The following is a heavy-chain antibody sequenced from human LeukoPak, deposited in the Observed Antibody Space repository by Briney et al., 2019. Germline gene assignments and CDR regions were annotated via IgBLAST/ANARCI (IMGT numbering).Heavy chain of an antibody. D-gene: IGHD4-11*01. CDR1: GFTFSSYS. V-gene: IGHV3-21*01. CDR2: ISSSSSYV. J-gene: IGHJ6*03. Sequence: GGSLRLSCAASGFTFSSYSMNWVRQAPGKGLEWVSSISSSSSYVYYADSVKGRFTISRDNAKNSLYLQMNSLRAEDTAVYYCARGVSSTTPPYYYYMDAWGKGTTVTISS. CDR3: ARGVSSTTPPYYYYMDA.